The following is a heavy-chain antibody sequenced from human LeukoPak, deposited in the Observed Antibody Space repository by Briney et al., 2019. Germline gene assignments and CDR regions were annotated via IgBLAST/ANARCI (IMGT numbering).Heavy chain of an antibody. CDR2: IIPIFGTA. CDR3: ARDLESTYYYDSSGYYYGFRGFDY. J-gene: IGHJ4*02. D-gene: IGHD3-22*01. CDR1: GGAFSSYA. Sequence: ASVKVSCKASGGAFSSYAISWVRQAPGQGLEWMGGIIPIFGTANYAQKFQGRVTITADESTSTAYMEQSSLRSEDTAVYYCARDLESTYYYDSSGYYYGFRGFDYWGQGTLVTVSS. V-gene: IGHV1-69*13.